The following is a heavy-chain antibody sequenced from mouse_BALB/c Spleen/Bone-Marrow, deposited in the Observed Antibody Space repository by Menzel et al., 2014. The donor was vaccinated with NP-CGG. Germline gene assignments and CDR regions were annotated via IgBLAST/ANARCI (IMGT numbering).Heavy chain of an antibody. J-gene: IGHJ3*01. CDR1: GFNIKDTY. V-gene: IGHV14-3*02. CDR2: IAPAHGNT. Sequence: VLLQQSGAALVKPGASVKLSCTASGFNIKDTYMHWVKQRPEQGLEWIGRIAPAHGNTNYDPKFQGKATITADTSSNTAYLQLSSLTSEDAAVYYCAKYYYGSSLFAYWGQGTLGTVSA. D-gene: IGHD1-1*01. CDR3: AKYYYGSSLFAY.